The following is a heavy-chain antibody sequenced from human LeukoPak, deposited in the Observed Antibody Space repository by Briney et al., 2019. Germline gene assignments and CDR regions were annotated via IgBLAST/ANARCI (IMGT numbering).Heavy chain of an antibody. J-gene: IGHJ4*02. CDR1: GGSISSSSYY. D-gene: IGHD6-13*01. CDR3: ARGVIPDIAGIAAAGTGFFDY. CDR2: INHSGST. V-gene: IGHV4-39*07. Sequence: PSETLSLTCTVSGGSISSSSYYWGWIRQPPGKGLEWIGEINHSGSTNYNPSLKSRVTISVDTSKNQFSLKLSSVTAADTAVYYCARGVIPDIAGIAAAGTGFFDYWGQGTLVTVSS.